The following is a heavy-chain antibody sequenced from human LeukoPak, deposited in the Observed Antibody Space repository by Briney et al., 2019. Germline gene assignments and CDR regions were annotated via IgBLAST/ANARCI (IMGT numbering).Heavy chain of an antibody. CDR2: IYYSGIT. Sequence: SETLSLTCTVSGYSISSGYYWGWIRQPPGKGLEWIGSIYYSGITYYNASLKSRVTTSLDTSKNQLSLKVNSVTAADTAVYYCASGYTSTWYLVLAYWGQGTLVTVSS. CDR3: ASGYTSTWYLVLAY. V-gene: IGHV4-38-2*02. CDR1: GYSISSGYY. D-gene: IGHD6-13*01. J-gene: IGHJ1*01.